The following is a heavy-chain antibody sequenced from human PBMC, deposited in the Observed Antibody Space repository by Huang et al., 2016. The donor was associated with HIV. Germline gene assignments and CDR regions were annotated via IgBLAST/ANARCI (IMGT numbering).Heavy chain of an antibody. D-gene: IGHD5-18*01. Sequence: QVQLQESGPGLVKPSETLSLTCTVSGGPISSHYGSWIRQPPGKGLEWIGRIYYRGRTNYNPSHKSRVTITVGTSKNQFALNLSSVTAADTAVYYCARVGGYSYGFDYWGQGTLVTVSS. V-gene: IGHV4-59*11. J-gene: IGHJ4*02. CDR1: GGPISSHY. CDR2: IYYRGRT. CDR3: ARVGGYSYGFDY.